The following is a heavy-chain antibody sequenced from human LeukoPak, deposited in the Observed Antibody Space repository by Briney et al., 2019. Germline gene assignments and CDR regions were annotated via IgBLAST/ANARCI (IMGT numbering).Heavy chain of an antibody. Sequence: PGRSLRLSCAASGFTFDDYAMHWVRQAPGKGLEWVSGISWNSGSIGYADSVKGRFTISRYNAKNSLYLQMNSLRAEDTALYYCAKGGDYGDYEGNDAFDIWGQGTMVTVSS. V-gene: IGHV3-9*01. D-gene: IGHD4-17*01. CDR1: GFTFDDYA. J-gene: IGHJ3*02. CDR2: ISWNSGSI. CDR3: AKGGDYGDYEGNDAFDI.